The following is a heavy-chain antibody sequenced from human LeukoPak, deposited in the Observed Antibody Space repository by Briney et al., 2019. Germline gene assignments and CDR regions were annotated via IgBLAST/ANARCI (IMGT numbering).Heavy chain of an antibody. D-gene: IGHD1-26*01. Sequence: GGSLRLTCAASGFDFSKYEMNWVRQAPGKGLEWVGRIISKIEGGAIDYAAPVKGRFSISRDDTKSTLYLLMNSLKPEDSAVYYCSGPHSGALDYWGQGTLVTVSS. CDR1: GFDFSKYE. CDR3: SGPHSGALDY. V-gene: IGHV3-15*01. J-gene: IGHJ4*02. CDR2: IISKIEGGAI.